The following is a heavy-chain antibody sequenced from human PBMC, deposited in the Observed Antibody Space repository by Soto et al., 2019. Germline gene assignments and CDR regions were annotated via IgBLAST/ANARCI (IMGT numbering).Heavy chain of an antibody. CDR1: GFTFSSYV. D-gene: IGHD2-2*01. V-gene: IGHV3-30*18. J-gene: IGHJ3*02. CDR2: ISHDGNNK. CDR3: EKGGPDCASSTCYLLVAFDI. Sequence: QVQLVQSGGGVVQPGRSLRLSCAASGFTFSSYVTHWVRQAPGKGLEWVAVISHDGNNKYYADSVKGRFTISRDNSKNTLYLQMNRLRTEDTAVYYCEKGGPDCASSTCYLLVAFDIWGQGTMVTVSS.